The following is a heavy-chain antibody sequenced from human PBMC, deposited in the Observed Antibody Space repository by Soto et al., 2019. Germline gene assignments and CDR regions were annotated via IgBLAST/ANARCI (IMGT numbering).Heavy chain of an antibody. D-gene: IGHD3-10*01. Sequence: PGGSLRLSCAASGFTFSSYLMHWVRQAPGKGLVWVSRINSDGSSTSYADSVKGRFTISRDNAKNTLYLQMNSLRAEDTAVYYCAVRALWFGELLFDMDVWGQGTMVTVSS. CDR2: INSDGSST. CDR1: GFTFSSYL. CDR3: AVRALWFGELLFDMDV. J-gene: IGHJ6*02. V-gene: IGHV3-74*01.